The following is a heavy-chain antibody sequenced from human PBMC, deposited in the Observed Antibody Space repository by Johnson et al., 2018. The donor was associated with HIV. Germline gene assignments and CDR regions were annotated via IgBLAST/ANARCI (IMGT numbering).Heavy chain of an antibody. V-gene: IGHV3-11*04. D-gene: IGHD4-17*01. CDR1: GFTFSDYY. CDR2: ISSSGSTI. Sequence: QVQLVESGGGLVKPGGSLRLSCAASGFTFSDYYMSWIRQAPGKGLEWVSYISSSGSTIYYADSVKGRFTISRDNSKNTLYLQMNSLRAEDKAVYYCARDYGDYAHDAFDIWGQGTMVTVSS. CDR3: ARDYGDYAHDAFDI. J-gene: IGHJ3*02.